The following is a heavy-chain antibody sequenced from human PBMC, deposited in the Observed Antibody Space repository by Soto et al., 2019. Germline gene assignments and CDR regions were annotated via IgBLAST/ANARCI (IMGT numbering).Heavy chain of an antibody. CDR3: ASYRGALYFES. J-gene: IGHJ4*02. D-gene: IGHD3-16*01. Sequence: KPXERLSRTGSVSGRSMSSNYWSWIRQSPDKGLEWLGYVFYGGTDYNPSLGGRVSMSVETSKSQFSLKLTSVTVADTAVYYCASYRGALYFESWGPGILVAVYS. V-gene: IGHV4-59*01. CDR2: VFYGGT. CDR1: GRSMSSNY.